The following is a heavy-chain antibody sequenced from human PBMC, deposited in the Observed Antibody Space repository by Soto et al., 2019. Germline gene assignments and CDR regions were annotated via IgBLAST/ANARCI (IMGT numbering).Heavy chain of an antibody. D-gene: IGHD3-9*01. J-gene: IGHJ4*02. Sequence: QVQLVQSGAEVKKPGSSVKVSCKASGGTFSSYAISWVRQAPGQGLEWMGGIIPIFSTAKYAQKFQGRVTINADESPSTADRELSGLRSDDPAVYYCARGGSSDILTGSLPPFDYWGQGTLVTVSS. CDR1: GGTFSSYA. CDR2: IIPIFSTA. CDR3: ARGGSSDILTGSLPPFDY. V-gene: IGHV1-69*12.